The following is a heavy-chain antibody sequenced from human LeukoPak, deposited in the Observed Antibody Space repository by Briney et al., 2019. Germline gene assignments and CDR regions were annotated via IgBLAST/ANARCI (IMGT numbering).Heavy chain of an antibody. CDR2: INPSSGST. Sequence: ASVKVSCKASGYTFPSYYMHWVRQAPGQGLEWMGIINPSSGSTSYAQKFQGRVTMTRDMSTSTVYMELSSLRSEDTAVYYCATSGRYSSSWHDAFDIWGQGTMVTVSS. D-gene: IGHD6-13*01. CDR1: GYTFPSYY. J-gene: IGHJ3*02. CDR3: ATSGRYSSSWHDAFDI. V-gene: IGHV1-46*01.